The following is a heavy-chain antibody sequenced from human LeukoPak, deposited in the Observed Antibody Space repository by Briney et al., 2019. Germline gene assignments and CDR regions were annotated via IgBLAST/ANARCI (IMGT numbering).Heavy chain of an antibody. D-gene: IGHD6-13*01. CDR1: GYSFTSYW. Sequence: GESLKISCQGFGYSFTSYWIGWVRQMPGKGMEWMGVIYPGDLGVRYNPSFQGQVTISVDKSINTAYLQWVSLRASDSAMYYCACRDLTSTWSFPWGQGTLVPVSS. V-gene: IGHV5-51*01. CDR2: IYPGDLGV. CDR3: ACRDLTSTWSFP. J-gene: IGHJ5*02.